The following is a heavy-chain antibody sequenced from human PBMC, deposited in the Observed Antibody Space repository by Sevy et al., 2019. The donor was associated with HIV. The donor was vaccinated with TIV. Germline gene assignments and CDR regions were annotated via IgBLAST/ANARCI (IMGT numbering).Heavy chain of an antibody. V-gene: IGHV3-15*07. D-gene: IGHD5-12*01. CDR2: IKSKTDGGTT. J-gene: IGHJ4*02. CDR3: TGLNFDN. CDR1: GISFSNAW. Sequence: GGSLRLSCAPSGISFSNAWMNWVRQAPGKGLEWVGRIKSKTDGGTTDNAAPVKGRFTISGDDSKNMVYLQMNSLKTEDTAVYYCTGLNFDNWGQGTLVTVSS.